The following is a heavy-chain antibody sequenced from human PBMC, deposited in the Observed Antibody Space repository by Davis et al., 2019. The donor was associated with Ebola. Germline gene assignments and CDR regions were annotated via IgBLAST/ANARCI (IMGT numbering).Heavy chain of an antibody. D-gene: IGHD2/OR15-2a*01. CDR3: ARGSPIEISVFDP. CDR1: GYTFTSYY. V-gene: IGHV1-46*01. CDR2: TMPSGGIT. Sequence: AASVKVSCKASGYTFTSYYMHWVRQAPGQGLEWMAITMPSGGITSYAQQFQGSVTMTRDTSTSTVYMELSSLTSEDTAVYYCARGSPIEISVFDPWGQGTLVTVSS. J-gene: IGHJ5*02.